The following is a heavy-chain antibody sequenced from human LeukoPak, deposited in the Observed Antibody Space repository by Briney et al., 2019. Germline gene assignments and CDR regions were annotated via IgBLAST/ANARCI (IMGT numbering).Heavy chain of an antibody. J-gene: IGHJ4*02. CDR3: TRVIVKYSSSWYEFDY. D-gene: IGHD6-13*01. CDR2: IRSKAYGGTT. CDR1: GFTFGDYA. V-gene: IGHV3-49*03. Sequence: PGGSLRLSCTASGFTFGDYAISWFRQAPGEGLEWVGFIRSKAYGGTTEYAASVKGRFTISRDDSKSIAYLQMNSLKTEDTAVYYCTRVIVKYSSSWYEFDYWGQGTLVTVSS.